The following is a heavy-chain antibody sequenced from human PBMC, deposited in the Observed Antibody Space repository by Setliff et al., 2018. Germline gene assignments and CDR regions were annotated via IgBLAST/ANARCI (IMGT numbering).Heavy chain of an antibody. CDR2: IYHSGSS. D-gene: IGHD2-2*01. Sequence: PSETLSLTCTVSGGSISSMSYYWGWIRQPPGKGLEWIGSIYHSGSSYYNSSLRSRVTISVDTSKNQFSLILRSVTAADTAVYYCARTHCTTTSCFYFHYWGQGTVVTVSS. J-gene: IGHJ4*02. CDR1: GGSISSMSYY. CDR3: ARTHCTTTSCFYFHY. V-gene: IGHV4-39*07.